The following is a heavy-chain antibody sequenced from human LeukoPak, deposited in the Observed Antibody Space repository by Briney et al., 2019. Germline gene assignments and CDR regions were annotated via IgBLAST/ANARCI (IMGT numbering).Heavy chain of an antibody. Sequence: ESLKISCKGSGYSFTSYWIGWVRQMPGKGLEWMGIIYPGDSDTRYSPSFQGQVTISADKSISTAYLQWSSLKASDTAMYYCARTTNFDWLFDAFDIWGQGTMVTVSS. CDR2: IYPGDSDT. J-gene: IGHJ3*02. CDR1: GYSFTSYW. CDR3: ARTTNFDWLFDAFDI. V-gene: IGHV5-51*01. D-gene: IGHD3-9*01.